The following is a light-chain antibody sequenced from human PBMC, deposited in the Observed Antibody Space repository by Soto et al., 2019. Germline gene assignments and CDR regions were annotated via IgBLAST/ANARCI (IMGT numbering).Light chain of an antibody. V-gene: IGKV1-17*01. CDR3: LQYNTYPWT. CDR1: QGIRND. Sequence: DIQMTQSPSSLSASVGDRVTITCRASQGIRNDLGWYQQKPGKAPKRLIYAASSLQSGVPSRFSCSGSGTEFPLSISRLQPEEFPAYYCLQYNTYPWTFGQGTKVEIK. J-gene: IGKJ1*01. CDR2: AAS.